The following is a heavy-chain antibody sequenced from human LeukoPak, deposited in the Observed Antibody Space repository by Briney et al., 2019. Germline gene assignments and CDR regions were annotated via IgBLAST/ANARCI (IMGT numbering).Heavy chain of an antibody. D-gene: IGHD3-16*01. CDR1: GFTFNICA. J-gene: IGHJ4*02. V-gene: IGHV3-23*01. Sequence: GGSLRLSCAASGFTFNICAMSWVRQAPGKGLEWVSGISATGGRTDYADSVKGRFTISRDNSKNTLYLQMNSLRAEDTAIYYCMKDLGFSDYYYFDYWGQGTLVTVSS. CDR2: ISATGGRT. CDR3: MKDLGFSDYYYFDY.